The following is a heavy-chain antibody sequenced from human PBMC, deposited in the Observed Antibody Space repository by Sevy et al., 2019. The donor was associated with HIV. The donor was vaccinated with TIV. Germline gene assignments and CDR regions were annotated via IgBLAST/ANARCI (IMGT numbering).Heavy chain of an antibody. J-gene: IGHJ4*02. CDR1: GFTFSGYW. CDR2: IKEDGSAE. Sequence: GESLKISCAASGFTFSGYWMTWVRQAPGKGLEWVANIKEDGSAEYYVDSVKGRFTISRDNAKNSLFLQLNSLRVEDTAMYYCARDSPGYGAYDYLGQGTLVTVSS. CDR3: ARDSPGYGAYDY. V-gene: IGHV3-7*01. D-gene: IGHD5-18*01.